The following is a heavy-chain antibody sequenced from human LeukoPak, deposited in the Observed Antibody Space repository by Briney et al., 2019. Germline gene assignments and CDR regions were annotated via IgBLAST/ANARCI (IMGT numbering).Heavy chain of an antibody. J-gene: IGHJ5*02. V-gene: IGHV4-38-2*02. CDR2: IYHSGST. CDR1: GYSISSGYY. CDR3: ARDSGTTGEVKFDP. Sequence: SETLSLTCTVSGYSISSGYYWGWIRQPPGKGLEWIGSIYHSGSTYYNPSLKSRATMSIDTSKNQFSLNLISVTAADTAVYYCARDSGTTGEVKFDPWGQGTLVTVSS. D-gene: IGHD3-10*01.